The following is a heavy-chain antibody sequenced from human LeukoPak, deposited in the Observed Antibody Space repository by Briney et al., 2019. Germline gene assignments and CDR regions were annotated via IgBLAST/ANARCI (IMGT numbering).Heavy chain of an antibody. CDR1: GGTFSSYP. D-gene: IGHD4-23*01. J-gene: IGHJ4*02. Sequence: ASVKVSCEASGGTFSSYPFTWVRQAPGQGLEWMGEITPIFGAANYAQTFQGRVTITADESTSTVFMELSSLRSDDTAFYYCARNSRVASTSGLNYWGQGTLVTVSS. CDR3: ARNSRVASTSGLNY. V-gene: IGHV1-69*13. CDR2: ITPIFGAA.